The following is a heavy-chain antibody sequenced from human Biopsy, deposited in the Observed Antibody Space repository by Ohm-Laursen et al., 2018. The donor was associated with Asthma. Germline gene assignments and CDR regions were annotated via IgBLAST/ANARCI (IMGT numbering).Heavy chain of an antibody. CDR1: GYNFISFA. D-gene: IGHD3-9*01. Sequence: ASVKVSCKPSGYNFISFAIHWVRQAPGQRLEWMGWVNTGNGDTKYSQKFQGRVTITRDTSASTAYMELRSLRSEDTATYYCARTYYDFLTGQVKDVFGVWGQGTMVTVSP. CDR2: VNTGNGDT. CDR3: ARTYYDFLTGQVKDVFGV. J-gene: IGHJ3*01. V-gene: IGHV1-3*04.